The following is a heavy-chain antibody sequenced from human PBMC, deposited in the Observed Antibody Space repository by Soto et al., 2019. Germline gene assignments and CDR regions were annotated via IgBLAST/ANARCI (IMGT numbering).Heavy chain of an antibody. D-gene: IGHD6-6*01. CDR2: TYYRSKWYN. Sequence: SQALSLTCAISGDRGSSNSAAWNCIRQSPSRGLEWLGRTYYRSKWYNDYAVSVKSRITINPDTSKNQFSLQLNSVTPEDTAVYYCARDLDGSSYRFYYYYGMDVWGQGTTVTVS. CDR3: ARDLDGSSYRFYYYYGMDV. V-gene: IGHV6-1*01. CDR1: GDRGSSNSAA. J-gene: IGHJ6*02.